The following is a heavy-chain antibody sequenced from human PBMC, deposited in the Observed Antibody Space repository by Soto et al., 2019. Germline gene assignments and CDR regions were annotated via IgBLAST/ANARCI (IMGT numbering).Heavy chain of an antibody. CDR3: ASRSSGWYFDY. CDR1: GFTFSSYA. V-gene: IGHV3-23*01. CDR2: ISGNGGST. J-gene: IGHJ4*02. D-gene: IGHD6-19*01. Sequence: EVQLLESGGGLVQPGGSLRLSCAASGFTFSSYAMNWVRQAPGKGLEWVSVISGNGGSTYYADSVKGRFTISRDNSKNTLYRQMNSLRAEDTAVYYCASRSSGWYFDYWGQGTLVTVSS.